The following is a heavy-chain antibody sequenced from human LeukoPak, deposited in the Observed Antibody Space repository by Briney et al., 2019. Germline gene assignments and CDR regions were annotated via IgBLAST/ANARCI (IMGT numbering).Heavy chain of an antibody. D-gene: IGHD3-16*02. CDR1: GFTFSDYY. V-gene: IGHV3-11*01. J-gene: IGHJ4*02. Sequence: KPGGSLRLSCAASGFTFSDYYTSWIRQAPGKGLEWVSYISDSGSTIYYADSVKGRFTISRDNAESSLYLQMNSLRAEDTAVYYCAKNYDYIWGSYRLGYFDYWGQGTLVTVSS. CDR2: ISDSGSTI. CDR3: AKNYDYIWGSYRLGYFDY.